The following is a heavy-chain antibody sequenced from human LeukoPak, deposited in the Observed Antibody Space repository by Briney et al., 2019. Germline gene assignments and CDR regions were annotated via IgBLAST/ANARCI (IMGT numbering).Heavy chain of an antibody. CDR3: ARARYYDSSGYCFDY. V-gene: IGHV3-48*04. J-gene: IGHJ4*02. CDR2: ISSSSSTI. D-gene: IGHD3-22*01. CDR1: GFTFSSYS. Sequence: PGGSLRLSCAASGFTFSSYSMNWVRQAPGKGLEWVSYISSSSSTIYYADSVKGRFTISRDNAKNSLYLQMNSLRVEDTALYYCARARYYDSSGYCFDYWGQGTLVTVSS.